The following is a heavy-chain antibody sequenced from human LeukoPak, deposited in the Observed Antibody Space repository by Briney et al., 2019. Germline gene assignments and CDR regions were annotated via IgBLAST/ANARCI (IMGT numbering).Heavy chain of an antibody. D-gene: IGHD2-21*02. J-gene: IGHJ4*02. V-gene: IGHV4-30-2*01. CDR2: IYHSGST. CDR1: GGSISSGGYS. CDR3: AREGDSEIFDY. Sequence: PSQTLSLACAVSGGSISSGGYSWSWIRQPPGKGLEWIGYIYHSGSTYYNPSLKSRVTISVDRSKNQFSLKLSSVTAADTAVYYCAREGDSEIFDYWGQGTLVTVSS.